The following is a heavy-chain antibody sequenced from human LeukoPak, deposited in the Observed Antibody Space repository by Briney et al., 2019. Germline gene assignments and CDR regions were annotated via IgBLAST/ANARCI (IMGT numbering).Heavy chain of an antibody. V-gene: IGHV4-34*01. J-gene: IGHJ5*02. CDR3: ARVGGSSGSINIDP. CDR2: IDERRRT. Sequence: SETLSLTCAVYGSFSDHSWSWVRQPPGKGLEWIGEIDERRRTSYNPSLKSRVTMSVDTSKNQFSLTLNSVTAADTAVYYCARVGGSSGSINIDPWGQGTLVTVSS. D-gene: IGHD6-19*01. CDR1: GSFSDHS.